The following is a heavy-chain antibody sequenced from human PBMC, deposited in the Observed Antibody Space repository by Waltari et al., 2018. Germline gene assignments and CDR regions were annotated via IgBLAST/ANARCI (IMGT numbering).Heavy chain of an antibody. CDR1: GGSISSYY. D-gene: IGHD3-16*01. Sequence: QVQLQESGPGLVKPSETLSLTCTVSGGSISSYYWSWIRQPPGKGLEWIGYIYYSWSTNYNPSLKSRVTISVDTSKNQFSRKLSAVTAADTAVYYCARGGGMARTKFDYWGQGTLVTVSS. CDR3: ARGGGMARTKFDY. V-gene: IGHV4-59*01. CDR2: IYYSWST. J-gene: IGHJ4*02.